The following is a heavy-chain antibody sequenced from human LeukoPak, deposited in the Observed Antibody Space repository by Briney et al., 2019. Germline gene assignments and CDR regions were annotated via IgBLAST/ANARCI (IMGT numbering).Heavy chain of an antibody. CDR2: IIPIFGTA. V-gene: IGHV1-69*06. CDR1: GGTFSSYA. D-gene: IGHD6-6*01. J-gene: IGHJ4*02. Sequence: ASVKVSCKASGGTFSSYAISWVRQAPGQGLEWMGGIIPIFGTANYAQKFQGRVTITADKSTSAAYMELSSLRSEDTAVYYCARLPDRHSSSIDWGQGTLVTVSS. CDR3: ARLPDRHSSSID.